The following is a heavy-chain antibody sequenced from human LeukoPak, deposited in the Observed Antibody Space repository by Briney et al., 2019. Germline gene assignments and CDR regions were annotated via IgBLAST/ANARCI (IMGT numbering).Heavy chain of an antibody. CDR2: IYYSGST. CDR1: GGSISSSSYY. Sequence: SETLSLTCTVSGGSISSSSYYWGWIRQPPGKGLEWIGSIYYSGSTYYNPSLKSRVTISVDTPKNQFSLKLSSVTAADTAVYYCARAGGYCSSTSCYYYFDYWGQGTLVTVSS. J-gene: IGHJ4*02. D-gene: IGHD2-2*01. CDR3: ARAGGYCSSTSCYYYFDY. V-gene: IGHV4-39*07.